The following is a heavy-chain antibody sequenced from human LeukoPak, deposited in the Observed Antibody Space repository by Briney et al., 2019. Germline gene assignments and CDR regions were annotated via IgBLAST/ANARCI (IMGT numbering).Heavy chain of an antibody. V-gene: IGHV3-64D*06. Sequence: GGSLRLSCSTSGFTFSNHFMHWVRQAPGKGQEYVSSIGPNGASTLYADSVKGRFTISGDNSKNALYLQLTSLRLEDTALYYCVKDLTGTWSFDYWGQGTLVTVSS. J-gene: IGHJ4*02. CDR1: GFTFSNHF. CDR2: IGPNGAST. CDR3: VKDLTGTWSFDY. D-gene: IGHD3-9*01.